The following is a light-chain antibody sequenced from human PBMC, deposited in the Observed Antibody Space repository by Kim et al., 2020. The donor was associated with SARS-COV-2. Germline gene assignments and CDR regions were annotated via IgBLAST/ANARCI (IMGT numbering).Light chain of an antibody. CDR3: AVWDDSLNGVV. J-gene: IGLJ2*01. Sequence: ELTQPPSASGTPGQRVTISCSGSSSNIGSNTVNWYQQLPGTAPKLLIYSNNQRPSGVPDRFSGSKSGTSASLAISGLQSEDEADYYCAVWDDSLNGVVFGGGTQLTVL. CDR1: SSNIGSNT. CDR2: SNN. V-gene: IGLV1-44*01.